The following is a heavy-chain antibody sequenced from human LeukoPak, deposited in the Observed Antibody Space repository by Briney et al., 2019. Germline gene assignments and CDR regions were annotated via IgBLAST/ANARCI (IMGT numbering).Heavy chain of an antibody. CDR1: GFTVSSNY. J-gene: IGHJ4*02. V-gene: IGHV3-53*05. Sequence: PGGSLRLSCAASGFTVSSNYMSWVRQAPGKGLEWVSVIYSGGSTYYADSVKGRFTISRDNSKNTLYLQMNSLRAEDTAVYYCAKDLGSFTYYYGSGSYSGSDYWGQGTLVSVSS. CDR3: AKDLGSFTYYYGSGSYSGSDY. D-gene: IGHD3-10*01. CDR2: IYSGGST.